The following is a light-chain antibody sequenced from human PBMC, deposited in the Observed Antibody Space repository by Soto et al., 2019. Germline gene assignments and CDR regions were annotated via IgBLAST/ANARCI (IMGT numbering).Light chain of an antibody. CDR3: QVWDSSSDHVV. Sequence: SSELTQPPSVSVAPGQTARITCGGNNNGSKSVHWYQQKPCQAPVLVVYDDSDRPSGIPERFSGSNSGNTATLTISRVEAGDEADYYCQVWDSSSDHVVFGGGTKLTVL. V-gene: IGLV3-21*02. J-gene: IGLJ2*01. CDR2: DDS. CDR1: NNGSKS.